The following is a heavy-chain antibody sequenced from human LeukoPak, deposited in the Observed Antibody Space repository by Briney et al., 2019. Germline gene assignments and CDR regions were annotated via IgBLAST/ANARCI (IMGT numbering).Heavy chain of an antibody. D-gene: IGHD2-2*01. J-gene: IGHJ3*02. Sequence: ASVKVSCKASGYTFTGYYMHWVRQAPGQGLEWMGWINPNSGGTNYAQKFQGRVTMTRDTSISTAYMELSRLRSDDTAVYYCVRYIVVVPAAFDIWGQGTMVTVSS. CDR2: INPNSGGT. V-gene: IGHV1-2*02. CDR1: GYTFTGYY. CDR3: VRYIVVVPAAFDI.